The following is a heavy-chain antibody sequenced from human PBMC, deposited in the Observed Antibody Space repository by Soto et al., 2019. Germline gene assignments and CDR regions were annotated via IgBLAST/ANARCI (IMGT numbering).Heavy chain of an antibody. CDR3: AKVKGVAEAKYYCDY. CDR1: GFTFSSYG. D-gene: IGHD6-19*01. V-gene: IGHV3-30*18. CDR2: ISNDGSNK. J-gene: IGHJ4*02. Sequence: QVQVVESGGGMVQPGRSVRLSCAASGFTFSSYGMHWVRQAPGKGLEWVAIISNDGSNKYYADSVKGRFTISRDNSKNTQYLQRNSLRAEDTAVYSCAKVKGVAEAKYYCDYCGQGTLVTVSS.